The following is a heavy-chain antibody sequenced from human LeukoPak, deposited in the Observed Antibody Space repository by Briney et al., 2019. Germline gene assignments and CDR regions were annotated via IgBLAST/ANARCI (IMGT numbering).Heavy chain of an antibody. CDR2: IYTSGST. CDR1: GGSISSGSYY. Sequence: SQTLSLTCTVSGGSISSGSYYSSWIRQPAGKGLEWIGRIYTSGSTNYNPSLKSRVTISVDTSKNQFSLKLSSVTAADTAVYYCATQYYDYVWGSYRHLDYWGQGTLVTVSS. V-gene: IGHV4-61*02. CDR3: ATQYYDYVWGSYRHLDY. J-gene: IGHJ4*02. D-gene: IGHD3-16*02.